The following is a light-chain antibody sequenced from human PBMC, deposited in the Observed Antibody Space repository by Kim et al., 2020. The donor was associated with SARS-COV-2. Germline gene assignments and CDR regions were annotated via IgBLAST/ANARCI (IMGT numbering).Light chain of an antibody. V-gene: IGKV3-20*01. Sequence: APRLLVYGASIRAIGIPDRFSGGGSGTDFTLTISRLEPEDFAVYYCQQYGGSLYTFGQGTKLEI. CDR2: GAS. CDR3: QQYGGSLYT. J-gene: IGKJ2*01.